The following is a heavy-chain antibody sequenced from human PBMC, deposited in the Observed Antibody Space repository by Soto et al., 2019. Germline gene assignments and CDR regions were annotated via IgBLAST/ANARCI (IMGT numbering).Heavy chain of an antibody. CDR1: GGTFSSFA. CDR2: IIPVSGTT. Sequence: SVKVSCKASGGTFSSFAISWVRQAPGQGPEWMGGIIPVSGTTNYAQRFQGRLTITADVSTTAYMELSSLRSEDTAVYYCATFYYYERSAYPAPSYYFDYWGQGNLVTV. J-gene: IGHJ4*02. D-gene: IGHD3-22*01. V-gene: IGHV1-69*13. CDR3: ATFYYYERSAYPAPSYYFDY.